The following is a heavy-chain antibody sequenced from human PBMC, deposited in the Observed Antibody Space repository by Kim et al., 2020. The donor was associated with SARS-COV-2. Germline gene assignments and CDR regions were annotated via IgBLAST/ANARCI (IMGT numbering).Heavy chain of an antibody. V-gene: IGHV3-23*01. CDR1: GFTLTTYA. Sequence: GGSLRLSCAASGFTLTTYAMSWVRQAPGRGLEWVSSISGSGANIYYVDSVKGRFTVSRDTSKNTLYLQMNSLRADDTAVYYCAKVPRLSRNNWFDPWGQGTLVTVSS. CDR3: AKVPRLSRNNWFDP. J-gene: IGHJ5*02. D-gene: IGHD3-10*01. CDR2: ISGSGANI.